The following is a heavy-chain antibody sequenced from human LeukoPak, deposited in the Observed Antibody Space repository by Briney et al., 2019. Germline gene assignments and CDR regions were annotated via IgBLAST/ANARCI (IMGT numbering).Heavy chain of an antibody. D-gene: IGHD6-13*01. CDR1: GYTFTSYA. Sequence: ASVKVSCKASGYTFTSYAMHWVRQAPGQRLEWMGWINAGNGNTKYSQKFQGRVTITRDTSASTAYMELSSLRSEDTAVYYCARGPGSPPLIELYVSSSDWFDPWGQGTLVTVSS. J-gene: IGHJ5*02. V-gene: IGHV1-3*01. CDR3: ARGPGSPPLIELYVSSSDWFDP. CDR2: INAGNGNT.